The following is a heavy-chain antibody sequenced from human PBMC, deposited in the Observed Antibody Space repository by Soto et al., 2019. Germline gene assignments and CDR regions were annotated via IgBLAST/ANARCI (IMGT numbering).Heavy chain of an antibody. CDR1: GFTLRGYS. CDR2: ISSNSNRI. D-gene: IGHD3-22*01. V-gene: IGHV3-21*01. J-gene: IGHJ6*02. Sequence: EVQLVESGGGLVKPGGSLRLSCAASGFTLRGYSMTWVRQASGKGLEWVSFISSNSNRIFYGDSLKGRFTISTDDAKNALYLDMNSLRAEDTAVYHCARQRYYYDSSGYLPGMDVWGQGTTVTVSS. CDR3: ARQRYYYDSSGYLPGMDV.